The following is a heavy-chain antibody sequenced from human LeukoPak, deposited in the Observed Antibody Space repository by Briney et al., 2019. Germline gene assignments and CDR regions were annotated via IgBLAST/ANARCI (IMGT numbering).Heavy chain of an antibody. CDR3: ARLGSLYSYGYWDYYGMDV. CDR1: GYSFTSYW. D-gene: IGHD5-18*01. Sequence: GESLKISCKGSGYSFTSYWIGWVRQMPGKGLEWMGIIYPGDSDTRYSPSFQGQVTISADKSISTAYLQWSSLKASDTAMYYCARLGSLYSYGYWDYYGMDVWGQGTTVTVSS. CDR2: IYPGDSDT. V-gene: IGHV5-51*01. J-gene: IGHJ6*02.